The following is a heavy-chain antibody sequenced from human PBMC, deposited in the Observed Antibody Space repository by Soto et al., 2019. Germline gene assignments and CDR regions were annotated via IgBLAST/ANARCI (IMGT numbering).Heavy chain of an antibody. D-gene: IGHD6-19*01. CDR2: ISSSGMTI. J-gene: IGHJ4*02. Sequence: EVQLVESGGGLVQPGGSLRLSCAASGFTFSSYEMNWVRQAPGKGLEWVSYISSSGMTIYYIDSVKGRCTLSRNNAKNSLHLQRNSLRAEDTALYYSARGGIAVGGWGKVDYWGQGTLMHVSS. CDR1: GFTFSSYE. V-gene: IGHV3-48*03. CDR3: ARGGIAVGGWGKVDY.